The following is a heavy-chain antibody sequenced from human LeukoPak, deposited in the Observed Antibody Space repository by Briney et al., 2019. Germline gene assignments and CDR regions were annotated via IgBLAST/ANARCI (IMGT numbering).Heavy chain of an antibody. D-gene: IGHD4-17*01. J-gene: IGHJ6*02. Sequence: SETLSLTCAMYGGSFSGYYWSWIRQPPGKGLEWIGYIYYSGSTNYNPSLKSRVTISVDKSKNQFSLKLYSVTAADTAVYYCARDSGLRSGMDVWGQGTTATVSS. CDR3: ARDSGLRSGMDV. V-gene: IGHV4-59*12. CDR2: IYYSGST. CDR1: GGSFSGYY.